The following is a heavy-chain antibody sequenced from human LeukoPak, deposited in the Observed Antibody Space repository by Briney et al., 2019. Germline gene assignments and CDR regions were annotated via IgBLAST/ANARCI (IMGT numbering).Heavy chain of an antibody. J-gene: IGHJ3*02. CDR2: IYYSGST. V-gene: IGHV4-31*03. D-gene: IGHD6-13*01. CDR1: GGSISSGGYY. CDR3: ARGFSIDGYSSSWSTPMGAFDI. Sequence: PSQTLSPTCTVSGGSISSGGYYWSWIRQHPGKGLEWIGYIYYSGSTYYNPSLKSRVTISVDTSKNQFSLKLSSVTAADTAVYYCARGFSIDGYSSSWSTPMGAFDIWGQGTMVTVSS.